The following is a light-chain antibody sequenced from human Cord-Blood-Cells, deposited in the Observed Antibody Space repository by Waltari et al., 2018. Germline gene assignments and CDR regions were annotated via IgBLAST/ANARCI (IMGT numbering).Light chain of an antibody. CDR2: EVS. CDR3: SSYAGSNNWV. CDR1: SSDVGGYNY. J-gene: IGLJ3*02. Sequence: SALTQPPSASGSPGQSVTISCTGTSSDVGGYNYVSWYQQHPGKAPELMIYEVSKRPSGVPDRFSGSKSGNTASLTVSGLQAEDEADYYCSSYAGSNNWVFGGGTKLTVL. V-gene: IGLV2-8*01.